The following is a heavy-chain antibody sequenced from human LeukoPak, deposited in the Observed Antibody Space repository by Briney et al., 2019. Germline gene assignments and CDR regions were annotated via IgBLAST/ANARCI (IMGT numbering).Heavy chain of an antibody. D-gene: IGHD3-22*01. J-gene: IGHJ4*02. Sequence: GGSLRLSCAASGFTFSNYAMSWVRQAPGKGLEWVAAMSESGSSAWYADSVKGRLTISRDNSKNTLFLQMNSLRAEDTAVYYCAKDLYDSSGSRYDYWGQGTLVTVSS. CDR2: MSESGSSA. CDR1: GFTFSNYA. V-gene: IGHV3-23*01. CDR3: AKDLYDSSGSRYDY.